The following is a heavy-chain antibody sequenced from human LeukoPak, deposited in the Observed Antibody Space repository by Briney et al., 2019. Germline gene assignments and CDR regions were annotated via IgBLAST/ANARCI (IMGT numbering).Heavy chain of an antibody. J-gene: IGHJ6*02. V-gene: IGHV1-69*04. Sequence: SVKVSCKASGGTFSSYTISWVRQAPGQGLEWMGRIIPILGIANYAQKFQGRVTITADKSTSTAYRELSSLRSEDTAVYYCAREYGSGSYYYYYGMDVWGQGTTVTVSS. CDR1: GGTFSSYT. D-gene: IGHD3-10*01. CDR3: AREYGSGSYYYYYGMDV. CDR2: IIPILGIA.